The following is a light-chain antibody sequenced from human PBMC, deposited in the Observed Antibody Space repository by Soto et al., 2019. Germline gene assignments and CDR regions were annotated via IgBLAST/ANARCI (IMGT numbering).Light chain of an antibody. V-gene: IGKV1-33*01. J-gene: IGKJ1*01. Sequence: DIQMTQSPSSLSASVGDRVTITCRASQSISSYLNWYHQTPGKAPKLLIYDASNLETGVPSRFSGSGSGTHFTFTISNLQPEDIATYYCQQYDNLPPTWTFGQGTKVDIK. CDR1: QSISSY. CDR2: DAS. CDR3: QQYDNLPPTWT.